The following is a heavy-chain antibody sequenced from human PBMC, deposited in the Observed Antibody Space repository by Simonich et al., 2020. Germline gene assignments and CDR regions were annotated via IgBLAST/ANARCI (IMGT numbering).Heavy chain of an antibody. CDR3: ARDIVSFGSSWYAFDI. V-gene: IGHV3-30*07. D-gene: IGHD6-13*01. CDR2: IAYEGRNK. J-gene: IGHJ3*02. CDR1: GFTFSSYA. Sequence: QVQLVESGGGVVQPGRSLRLSCAASGFTFSSYAMNWVRQAPGKGGEWVAVIAYEGRNKNYENSVQGRFAISRDNSKNTLYLQMNSLRAEDTAVYYCARDIVSFGSSWYAFDIWGQGTMVTVSS.